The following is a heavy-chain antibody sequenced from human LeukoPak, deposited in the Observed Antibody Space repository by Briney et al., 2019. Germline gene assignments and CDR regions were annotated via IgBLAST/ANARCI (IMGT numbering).Heavy chain of an antibody. CDR1: GFTFSSYG. V-gene: IGHV3-33*01. CDR2: IWYDGSRQ. CDR3: AGAVGSSSEPDY. J-gene: IGHJ4*02. D-gene: IGHD6-6*01. Sequence: GESLKISCAASGFTFSSYGMHWVRQAPGKGLEWVAVIWYDGSRQDYADSVKGRFTISRDKSKNTLYLQMDSLRGEDTAVYYCAGAVGSSSEPDYWGQGTLVTVSS.